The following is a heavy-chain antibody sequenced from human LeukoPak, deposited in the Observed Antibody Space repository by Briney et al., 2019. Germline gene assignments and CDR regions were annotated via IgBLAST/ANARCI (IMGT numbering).Heavy chain of an antibody. CDR1: GGSISSYY. J-gene: IGHJ4*02. V-gene: IGHV4-59*05. CDR3: ARGNLYDILTGYTYYFDY. Sequence: PSETLSLTCTVSGGSISSYYWNWIRQPPGKGLEWIGSIYYSGSTYYNPSLKSRVTISVDTSKNQFSLKLSSVTAADTAVYYCARGNLYDILTGYTYYFDYWGQGTLVTVSS. D-gene: IGHD3-9*01. CDR2: IYYSGST.